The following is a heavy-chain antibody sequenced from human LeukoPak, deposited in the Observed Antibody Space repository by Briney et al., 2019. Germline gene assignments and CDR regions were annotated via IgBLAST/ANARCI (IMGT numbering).Heavy chain of an antibody. J-gene: IGHJ5*02. V-gene: IGHV1-18*01. CDR3: ARASMVRGVIIPGSGP. D-gene: IGHD3-10*01. CDR1: GYTFTSYG. Sequence: GASVKVSCKASGYTFTSYGISWVRQAPGQGLEWMGWISAYNGNTNYAQKLQGRVTITADKSTSTAYMELSSLRSEDTAVYYCARASMVRGVIIPGSGPWGQGTLVTVSS. CDR2: ISAYNGNT.